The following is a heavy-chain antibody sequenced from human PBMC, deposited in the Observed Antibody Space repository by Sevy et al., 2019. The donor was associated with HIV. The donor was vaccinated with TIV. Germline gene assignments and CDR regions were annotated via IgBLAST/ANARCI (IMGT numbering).Heavy chain of an antibody. D-gene: IGHD2-8*01. V-gene: IGHV3-23*01. Sequence: GGSLRLSCAASGFTFSNYSMNWVRQPPGKGLEWVSTLSFGCGEINYADSVKGRFTISRDNSKSSVYLQMNNLRPEDTSGYYCAREGCTKPHDYWGQGTLVTVSS. CDR2: LSFGCGEI. J-gene: IGHJ4*02. CDR1: GFTFSNYS. CDR3: AREGCTKPHDY.